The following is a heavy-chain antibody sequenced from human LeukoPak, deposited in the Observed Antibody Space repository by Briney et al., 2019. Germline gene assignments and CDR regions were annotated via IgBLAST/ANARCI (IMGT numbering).Heavy chain of an antibody. CDR2: INPNSGGT. CDR3: ARLWDSSGYYYNHFDY. J-gene: IGHJ4*02. Sequence: ASVKVSCKASGYTFTGYYMHWVRQAPGQGLEWMGWINPNSGGTNYAQQFQGRVTMTRDTSLSTAYMELSRLRSDDTAVYYCARLWDSSGYYYNHFDYWGQGTLVTVSS. CDR1: GYTFTGYY. D-gene: IGHD3-22*01. V-gene: IGHV1-2*02.